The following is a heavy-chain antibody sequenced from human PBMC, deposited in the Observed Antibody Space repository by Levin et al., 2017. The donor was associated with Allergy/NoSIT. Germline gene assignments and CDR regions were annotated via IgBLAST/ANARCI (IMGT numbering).Heavy chain of an antibody. V-gene: IGHV3-23*01. CDR1: GFTFSSYA. D-gene: IGHD5-24*01. CDR3: AKDGSSGWLPSISNY. Sequence: GGSLRLSCAASGFTFSSYAMSWVRQAPGKGLEWVSAISGSGGSTYYADSVKGRFTISRDNSKNTRYLQMNSLRAEDTAVYYCAKDGSSGWLPSISNYWGQGTLVTVSS. CDR2: ISGSGGST. J-gene: IGHJ4*02.